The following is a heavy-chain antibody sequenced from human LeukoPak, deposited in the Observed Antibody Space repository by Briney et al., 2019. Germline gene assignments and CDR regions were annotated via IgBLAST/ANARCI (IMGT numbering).Heavy chain of an antibody. CDR1: GDSLSTYF. CDR3: AREVAVVSTSYFYYYMAV. J-gene: IGHJ6*03. Sequence: SETLSLTCSVSGDSLSTYFWTWIRQPPGKGLEWIGRIYNGESTYYSPSLNSRVTMSLDTSKNLFSLHLESVTAADTAVYFCAREVAVVSTSYFYYYMAVWGEGTTVIVSS. D-gene: IGHD2-15*01. CDR2: IYNGEST. V-gene: IGHV4-4*07.